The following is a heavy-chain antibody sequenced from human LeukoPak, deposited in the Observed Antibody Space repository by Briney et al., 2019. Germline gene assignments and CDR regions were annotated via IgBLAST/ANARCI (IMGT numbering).Heavy chain of an antibody. Sequence: SETLSLTCTVSGGPISTYYWSWIRQSPGKGLEWIGYIYYTGGSSYNPSLRGRVSIPVDTSKNQFSLRLSSVTVADTAIYYCARGVYSSGYYYYFDSWGQGALVTVSS. CDR3: ARGVYSSGYYYYFDS. V-gene: IGHV4-59*01. J-gene: IGHJ4*02. D-gene: IGHD3-22*01. CDR2: IYYTGGS. CDR1: GGPISTYY.